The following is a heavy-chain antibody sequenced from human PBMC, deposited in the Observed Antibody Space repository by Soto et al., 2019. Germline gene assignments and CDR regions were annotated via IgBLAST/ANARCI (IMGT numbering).Heavy chain of an antibody. V-gene: IGHV1-69*01. CDR1: GGTFSSLG. J-gene: IGHJ4*02. Sequence: QVQLVQSGAEVKRPESSVKVSCEASGGTFSSLGFTWVRQAPGQGLEWMGGIIPISGRTTFAPKFLGRVTITADESTRTTYMELTALTSDDTAIYYCATRGTQGRWLEFADYWGQGTLVTVSS. CDR2: IIPISGRT. CDR3: ATRGTQGRWLEFADY. D-gene: IGHD5-12*01.